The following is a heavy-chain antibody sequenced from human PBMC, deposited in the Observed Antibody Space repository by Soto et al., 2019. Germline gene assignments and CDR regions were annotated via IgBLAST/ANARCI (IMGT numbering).Heavy chain of an antibody. J-gene: IGHJ5*02. CDR1: GFTFTSSA. CDR3: ATTDSIAAALRWFDP. CDR2: IVVGSGNT. Sequence: ASVKVSCKASGFTFTSSAMQWVRQARGQRLEWIGWIVVGSGNTNYAQKFQGRVTITADESTSTAYMELSSLRSEDTAVYCCATTDSIAAALRWFDPWGQGTLVTVSS. D-gene: IGHD6-13*01. V-gene: IGHV1-58*02.